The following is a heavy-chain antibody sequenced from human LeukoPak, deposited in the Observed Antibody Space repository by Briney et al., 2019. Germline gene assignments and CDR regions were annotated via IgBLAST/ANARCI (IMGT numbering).Heavy chain of an antibody. CDR1: GGTFISYA. Sequence: SVTVSCKASGGTFISYAISWVRQAPGQGLERMGRIIPILGIANYAQKFQGRVTITANKSTSTAYMELSSLRSEDTAVYYCARPAAGLAYCGGDCYDYWGQGTLVTVSS. V-gene: IGHV1-69*04. CDR2: IIPILGIA. CDR3: ARPAAGLAYCGGDCYDY. J-gene: IGHJ4*02. D-gene: IGHD2-21*02.